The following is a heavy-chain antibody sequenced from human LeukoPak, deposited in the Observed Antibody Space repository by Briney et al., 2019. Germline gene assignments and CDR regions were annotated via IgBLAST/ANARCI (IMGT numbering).Heavy chain of an antibody. CDR1: GGTFSSYA. CDR2: ISAYNGNT. D-gene: IGHD6-13*01. Sequence: ASVTVSCTASGGTFSSYAISWVRQAPGQGLEWMGWISAYNGNTNYAQKFQGRVTMTRDTSISTAYMELSRLRSDDTAVYYCAREEYSSSSFDYWGQGTLVTVSS. CDR3: AREEYSSSSFDY. J-gene: IGHJ4*02. V-gene: IGHV1-18*01.